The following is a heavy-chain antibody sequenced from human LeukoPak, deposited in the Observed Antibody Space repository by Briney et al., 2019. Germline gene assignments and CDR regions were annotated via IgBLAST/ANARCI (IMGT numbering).Heavy chain of an antibody. D-gene: IGHD5-12*01. J-gene: IGHJ4*02. Sequence: ASLTVSCKASGYAFTGYYMHWVRQAPGQGLEWMGWINPNSGGTNYAQKFQGRVTMTRDTSISTAYMELSRLRSDDTAVYYCARGATIRGFYFDYWGQGTLVTVSS. CDR3: ARGATIRGFYFDY. CDR2: INPNSGGT. CDR1: GYAFTGYY. V-gene: IGHV1-2*02.